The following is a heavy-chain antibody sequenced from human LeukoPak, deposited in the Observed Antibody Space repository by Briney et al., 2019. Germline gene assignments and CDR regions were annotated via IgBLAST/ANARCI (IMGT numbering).Heavy chain of an antibody. D-gene: IGHD1-26*01. CDR2: IDWDTDK. CDR1: GFSLTTSGMC. J-gene: IGHJ4*02. Sequence: SGPALVKPTQTLTLTCTFSGFSLTTSGMCVSWIRQPPGKALEGLACIDWDTDKYYSTSLKTRLTISKDTSKNQVVLTMTNMDPVDTASYFCARMGCGSYPNYFDYWGQGILVTVSS. CDR3: ARMGCGSYPNYFDY. V-gene: IGHV2-70*11.